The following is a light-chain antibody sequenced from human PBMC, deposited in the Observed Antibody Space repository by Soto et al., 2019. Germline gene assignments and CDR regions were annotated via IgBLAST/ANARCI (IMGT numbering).Light chain of an antibody. CDR3: QQCGSSPPIT. V-gene: IGKV3-20*01. CDR1: QSVSSCY. CDR2: GAS. Sequence: EIVLTQSPGTLSLSPGERATLSCRASQSVSSCYLAWYQQKPGQAPRLLIYGASSRATGIPDRFSGSGSGTDFTLTISRLEPEDFAVYYCQQCGSSPPITFGGGTKVEI. J-gene: IGKJ4*01.